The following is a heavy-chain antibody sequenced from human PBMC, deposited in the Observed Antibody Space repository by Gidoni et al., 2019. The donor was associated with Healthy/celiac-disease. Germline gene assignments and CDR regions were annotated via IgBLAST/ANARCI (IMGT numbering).Heavy chain of an antibody. D-gene: IGHD4-4*01. Sequence: QVQLVQSGAEVKKPGSSVKVSCKASGGTFSSYAISWVRQAPGQGLEWMGGILPIFGTANYAQKFQGRVTITADESTSTAYMELSSLRSEDTAVYYCARVPGRGNYDYYYYGMDVWGQGTTVTVSS. CDR1: GGTFSSYA. J-gene: IGHJ6*02. CDR2: ILPIFGTA. V-gene: IGHV1-69*01. CDR3: ARVPGRGNYDYYYYGMDV.